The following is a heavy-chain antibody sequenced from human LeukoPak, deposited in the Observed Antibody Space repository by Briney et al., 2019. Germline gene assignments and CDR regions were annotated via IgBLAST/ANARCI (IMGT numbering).Heavy chain of an antibody. V-gene: IGHV3-30*18. CDR3: AKDGSLLWFGFDY. Sequence: GGSLRLSCAASGFSFSTYGMHWVRQAPGKGLEWVAVISYDGSNKYYADSVKGRFTISRDNSKNTLYLQMNSLRAEDTAVYYCAKDGSLLWFGFDYWGQGTLVTVSS. J-gene: IGHJ4*02. D-gene: IGHD3-10*01. CDR1: GFSFSTYG. CDR2: ISYDGSNK.